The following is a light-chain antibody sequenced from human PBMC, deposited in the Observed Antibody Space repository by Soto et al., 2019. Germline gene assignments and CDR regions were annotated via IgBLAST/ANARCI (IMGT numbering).Light chain of an antibody. CDR1: QSVSSSY. J-gene: IGKJ3*01. CDR3: QQLEG. V-gene: IGKV3-20*01. CDR2: GAS. Sequence: EIVLTQSPGTLSLSPGERATLSCRASQSVSSSYLAWYQQKPGQAPRLLIYGASTRATGIPDRFSGSGSGTDFTLTISSLEPEDFAVYYCQQLEGFGPGTKVDIK.